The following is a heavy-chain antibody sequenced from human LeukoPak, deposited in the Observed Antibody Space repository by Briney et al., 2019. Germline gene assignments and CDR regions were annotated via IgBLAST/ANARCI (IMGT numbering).Heavy chain of an antibody. Sequence: ASVKVSCKASGYTFTSYYMHWVRQAPGQGLEWMGIINPSGGSTSYAQKFQGRVTMTRDTSTSTVYMELSRLRSDDTAVYYCASAPPGWGTAFDYWGQGTLVTVSS. CDR3: ASAPPGWGTAFDY. D-gene: IGHD5-18*01. V-gene: IGHV1-46*01. CDR2: INPSGGST. J-gene: IGHJ4*02. CDR1: GYTFTSYY.